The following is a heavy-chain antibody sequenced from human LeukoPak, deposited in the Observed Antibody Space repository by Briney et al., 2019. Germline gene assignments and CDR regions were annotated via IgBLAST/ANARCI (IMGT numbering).Heavy chain of an antibody. V-gene: IGHV4-59*01. Sequence: SETLSLTCTLSGGSISTYYWSWIRQPPGKGLGWIGYIYHSGSTNYNPSLKSRVTISVDTSKNQFSLKLSSVTAADTAVHYCARGGGYASPIGYWGQGALVTVSS. CDR2: IYHSGST. CDR1: GGSISTYY. J-gene: IGHJ4*02. CDR3: ARGGGYASPIGY. D-gene: IGHD5-12*01.